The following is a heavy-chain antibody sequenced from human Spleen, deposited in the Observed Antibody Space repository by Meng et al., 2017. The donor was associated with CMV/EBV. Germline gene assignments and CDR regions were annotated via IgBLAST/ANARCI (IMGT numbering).Heavy chain of an antibody. V-gene: IGHV4-34*01. CDR2: INHSGST. CDR1: GGSFSGYY. J-gene: IGHJ2*01. D-gene: IGHD3-3*01. Sequence: SETLSLTCAVYGGSFSGYYWSWIRQPPGKGLEWIGEINHSGSTNYNPSLKSRVTISVDTSKNQFSLKLSSVTAADTAVYYCARVSFWSGYYAISSYWYFDLWGRGTLVTVSS. CDR3: ARVSFWSGYYAISSYWYFDL.